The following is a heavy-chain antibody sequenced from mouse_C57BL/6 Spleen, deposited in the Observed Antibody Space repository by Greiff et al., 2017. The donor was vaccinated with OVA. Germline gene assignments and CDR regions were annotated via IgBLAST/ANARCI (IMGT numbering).Heavy chain of an antibody. CDR2: ISNGGGST. Sequence: EVKVVESGGGLVQPGGSLKLSCAASGFTFSDHYMYWVRQTPEKRLEWVAYISNGGGSTYYPDTVKGRFTISRDNAKNTLYLQMSRLKSEDTAMYYCARHAALDYWGQGTTLTVSS. CDR1: GFTFSDHY. V-gene: IGHV5-12*01. J-gene: IGHJ2*01. CDR3: ARHAALDY.